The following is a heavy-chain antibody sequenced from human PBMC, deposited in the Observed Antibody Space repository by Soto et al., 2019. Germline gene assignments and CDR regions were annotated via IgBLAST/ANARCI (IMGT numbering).Heavy chain of an antibody. CDR1: GFTFSSYA. D-gene: IGHD3-22*01. Sequence: GGSLRLSCVASGFTFSSYAMSWVRQAPGKGLEWVSAISGSGGSTYYADSVKGRFTISRDNSKNTLYLQMNSLRAEDTAVYYCAKDMKYYDSSGYYCPLDYWGQGTLVTVSS. CDR3: AKDMKYYDSSGYYCPLDY. J-gene: IGHJ4*02. V-gene: IGHV3-23*01. CDR2: ISGSGGST.